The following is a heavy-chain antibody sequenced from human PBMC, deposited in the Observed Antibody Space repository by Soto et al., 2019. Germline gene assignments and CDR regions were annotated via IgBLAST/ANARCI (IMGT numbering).Heavy chain of an antibody. Sequence: PGGSLRLSCAASGFTFDDYTMHWVRQAPGKGLEWVSLISWDGGSTYYADSVKGRFTISRDNSKNSLYLQMNSLRTEDTALYYCAKDTIVATSHYGMDVWGQGTKVTVSS. CDR3: AKDTIVATSHYGMDV. CDR1: GFTFDDYT. D-gene: IGHD5-12*01. CDR2: ISWDGGST. J-gene: IGHJ6*02. V-gene: IGHV3-43*01.